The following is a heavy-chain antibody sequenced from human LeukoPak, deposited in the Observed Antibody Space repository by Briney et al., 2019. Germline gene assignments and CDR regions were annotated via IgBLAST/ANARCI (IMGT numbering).Heavy chain of an antibody. V-gene: IGHV4-59*01. J-gene: IGHJ4*02. CDR2: IYDSGST. CDR3: ARPSNYGSGLGILD. D-gene: IGHD3-10*01. CDR1: GGSISSYY. Sequence: SETLSLTCTVSGGSISSYYWTWIRQPPGKGLEWIGYIYDSGSTNYNPSLKSRVTISVDTSKNQFSLKLTSVTAADTAVYYCARPSNYGSGLGILDWGQGTLVIVSS.